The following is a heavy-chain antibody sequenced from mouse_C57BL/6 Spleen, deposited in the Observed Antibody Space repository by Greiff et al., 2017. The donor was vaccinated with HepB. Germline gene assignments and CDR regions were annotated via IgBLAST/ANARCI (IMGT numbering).Heavy chain of an antibody. CDR2: INPNNGGT. V-gene: IGHV1-18*01. D-gene: IGHD2-4*01. CDR3: ARIYDYDGPRFAY. Sequence: EVKLQQSGPELVKPGASVKIPCKASGYTFTDYNMDWVKQSHGKSLEWIGDINPNNGGTIYNQKFKGKATLTVDKSSSTAYMELRSLTSEDTAVYYCARIYDYDGPRFAYWGQGTLVTVSA. CDR1: GYTFTDYN. J-gene: IGHJ3*01.